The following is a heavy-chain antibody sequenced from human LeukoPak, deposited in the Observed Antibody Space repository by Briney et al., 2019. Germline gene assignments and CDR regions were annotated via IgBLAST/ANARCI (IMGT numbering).Heavy chain of an antibody. CDR3: VGGTYYGGDY. CDR2: MYYSGST. CDR1: SVSISTGSYY. V-gene: IGHV4-39*07. J-gene: IGHJ4*02. D-gene: IGHD1-26*01. Sequence: TSETLSLTCTVSSVSISTGSYYWGWIRQPPGKGLEWIGSMYYSGSTYYNPSLKSRVTISVDTPKNQFSLKLSSVTAADTAVYYCVGGTYYGGDYWGQGTLVTVSS.